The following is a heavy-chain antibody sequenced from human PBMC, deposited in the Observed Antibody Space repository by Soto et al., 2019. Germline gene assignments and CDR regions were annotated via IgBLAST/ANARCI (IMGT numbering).Heavy chain of an antibody. CDR3: ARDLYGDRSREYFAY. V-gene: IGHV3-33*01. Sequence: GGSLRLSCAASGFTFSSYGMHWVRQAPGKGLEWVAVIWYDGSNKYYADSVKGRFTISRDNSKNTLYLQMNSLRAEDTAVYYCARDLYGDRSREYFAYSSQGTLHIVSS. J-gene: IGHJ4*02. D-gene: IGHD4-17*01. CDR2: IWYDGSNK. CDR1: GFTFSSYG.